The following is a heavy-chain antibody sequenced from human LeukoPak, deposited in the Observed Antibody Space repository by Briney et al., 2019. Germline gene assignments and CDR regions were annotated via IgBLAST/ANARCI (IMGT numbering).Heavy chain of an antibody. CDR1: GGSISSGGYY. Sequence: SQTLSLTCTVSGGSISSGGYYWSWIRQHPGKGLEWIGYIYYSGSTYYNPSLKSRVTISVDTSKNQFSLKLTSVTAADTATYYCARETSLMGYASGLGFNYWGQGILVTVSS. D-gene: IGHD6-19*01. CDR2: IYYSGST. J-gene: IGHJ4*02. V-gene: IGHV4-31*03. CDR3: ARETSLMGYASGLGFNY.